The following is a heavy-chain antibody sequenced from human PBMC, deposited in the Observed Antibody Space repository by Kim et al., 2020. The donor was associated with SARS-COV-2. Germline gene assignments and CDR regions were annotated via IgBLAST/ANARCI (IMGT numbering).Heavy chain of an antibody. CDR2: INDRGDRT. CDR1: GFTFSKYG. D-gene: IGHD6-19*01. CDR3: PSWLEAPFNS. V-gene: IGHV3-23*01. J-gene: IGHJ4*02. Sequence: GGSLRLSCAVSGFTFSKYGMNWVRQAPGKGLVWVSTINDRGDRTHYADSVKGGSPFSRANSKHTLFFQMTPLRVDAPPQYYFPSWLEAPFNSWAQGNLVT.